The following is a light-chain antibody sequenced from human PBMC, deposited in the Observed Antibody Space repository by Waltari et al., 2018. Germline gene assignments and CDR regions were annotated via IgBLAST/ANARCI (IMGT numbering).Light chain of an antibody. Sequence: EIVLTQSPGTLSLSPGERATLSCRASQSLGRNFLAWFQQKPGQAPRLLLFGASNRAPAIPDRFSGCGSGTDFTLTINRLDPEDFAVYYCHQYDDSPFTFGQGTKLEI. CDR1: QSLGRNF. CDR2: GAS. V-gene: IGKV3-20*01. J-gene: IGKJ2*01. CDR3: HQYDDSPFT.